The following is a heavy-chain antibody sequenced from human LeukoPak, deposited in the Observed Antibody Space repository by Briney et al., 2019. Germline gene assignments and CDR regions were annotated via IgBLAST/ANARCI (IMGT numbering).Heavy chain of an antibody. D-gene: IGHD3-9*01. CDR2: INPNSGGT. V-gene: IGHV1-2*02. J-gene: IGHJ4*02. Sequence: ASVKVSCKASGYTFTGYYMHWVRQAPGQGLEWMGWINPNSGGTNYAQKFQGRVTMTRDTSISTAYMELSRLRSDDTAVYYCAGDEALTGYYSYPDYWGQGTLVTVSS. CDR3: AGDEALTGYYSYPDY. CDR1: GYTFTGYY.